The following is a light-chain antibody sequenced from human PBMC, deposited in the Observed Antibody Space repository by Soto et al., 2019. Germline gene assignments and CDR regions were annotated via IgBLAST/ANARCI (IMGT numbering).Light chain of an antibody. V-gene: IGLV1-40*01. CDR3: QSCDNSLSSWV. CDR1: SSNIGAGYD. CDR2: GNS. J-gene: IGLJ3*02. Sequence: QSVLTQPPSVSGAPGQRVTISCTGSSSNIGAGYDVHWYQQLPGTAPKLLIYGNSNRPSGVPDRFSGSKSGTSASLAIPGLQAEDEADYYCQSCDNSLSSWVFGGGTKLTVL.